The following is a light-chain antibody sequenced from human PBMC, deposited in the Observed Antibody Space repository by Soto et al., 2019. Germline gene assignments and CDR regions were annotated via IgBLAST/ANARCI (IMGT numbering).Light chain of an antibody. CDR1: QSVSTNY. V-gene: IGKV3D-20*01. Sequence: EIVLTQSPATLSLSPGERATLSCGASQSVSTNYLAWFQQKPGLAPRLIIYAASNRETGIPDRCSGGGSGTEFTLTISRMEPEDSAVYCCQQYGSSPRTFGQGTKVDIK. CDR3: QQYGSSPRT. CDR2: AAS. J-gene: IGKJ1*01.